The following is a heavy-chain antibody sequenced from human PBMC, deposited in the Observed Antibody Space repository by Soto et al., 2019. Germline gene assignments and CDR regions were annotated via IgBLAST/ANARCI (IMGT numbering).Heavy chain of an antibody. CDR1: GYTFTSYG. Sequence: QVQLVQSGAEVKKPGASVKVSCKASGYTFTSYGIRWVRQAPGQGLEWMGWIRAYNGNTNYAQKLQGRVTMTTDTPRSTGYMELGRLCSDGTAVCWCARDRPRRDVCGQGTAVTAS. V-gene: IGHV1-18*01. J-gene: IGHJ6*02. CDR2: IRAYNGNT. CDR3: ARDRPRRDV.